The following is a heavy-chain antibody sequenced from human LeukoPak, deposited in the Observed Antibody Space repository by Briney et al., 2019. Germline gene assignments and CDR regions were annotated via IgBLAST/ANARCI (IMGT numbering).Heavy chain of an antibody. J-gene: IGHJ6*02. CDR2: IKQDGSEK. D-gene: IGHD6-13*01. CDR1: GFTFSSYW. V-gene: IGHV3-7*01. Sequence: GGSLRLSCAASGFTFSSYWMSWVRQAPGKGLEWVANIKQDGSEKYYVDSVKGRFTISRDNAKNSLYLQMNSLRAEDTAVYYCARAHIYTSNWYSDYGMDVWGQGTTVTVSS. CDR3: ARAHIYTSNWYSDYGMDV.